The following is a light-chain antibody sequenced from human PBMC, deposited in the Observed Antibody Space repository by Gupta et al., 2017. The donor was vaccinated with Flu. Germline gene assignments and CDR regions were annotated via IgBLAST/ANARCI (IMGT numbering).Light chain of an antibody. CDR1: QSLLHTNGYNY. CDR2: LGS. CDR3: MQPLHTPFT. J-gene: IGKJ4*01. Sequence: DNVMTQSGLSRPVTLGELASISCRSSQSLLHTNGYNYMNWYLQKPGQSPQLLIYLGSNRASGVPDRFSGSGSGTDFTLKISRVEAEDVGVYYCMQPLHTPFTVGGGTKVEIK. V-gene: IGKV2-28*01.